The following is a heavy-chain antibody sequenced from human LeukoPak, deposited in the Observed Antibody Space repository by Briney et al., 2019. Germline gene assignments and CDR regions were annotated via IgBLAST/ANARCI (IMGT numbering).Heavy chain of an antibody. J-gene: IGHJ4*02. Sequence: SQTLSLTCTVSGGSISSGDYYWSWIRQPPGKGLDWIGYIYYSGSTYYNPSLKSRVTISVATSQNQFSLNLISVTAADTAVFYCARYHSGLFDYWGQGTLATVSS. CDR1: GGSISSGDYY. V-gene: IGHV4-30-4*08. D-gene: IGHD1-14*01. CDR2: IYYSGST. CDR3: ARYHSGLFDY.